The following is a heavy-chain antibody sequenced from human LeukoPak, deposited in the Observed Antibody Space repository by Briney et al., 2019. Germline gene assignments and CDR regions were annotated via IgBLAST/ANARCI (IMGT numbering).Heavy chain of an antibody. CDR2: TYYRRSKWYN. Sequence: SQTLSLTCAISGDSVSSNSAAWNWIRQSPSRGLEWLGRTYYRRSKWYNDYALSLKSRIIINPDTYKNQFSLQLNSVSPEDTAVYYCARDLDGGWFDFDYWGQGTLVTVSS. CDR1: GDSVSSNSAA. J-gene: IGHJ4*02. V-gene: IGHV6-1*01. CDR3: ARDLDGGWFDFDY. D-gene: IGHD6-19*01.